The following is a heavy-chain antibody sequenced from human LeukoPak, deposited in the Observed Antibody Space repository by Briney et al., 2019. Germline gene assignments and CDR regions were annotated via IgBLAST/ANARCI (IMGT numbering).Heavy chain of an antibody. CDR2: IKQDGSEK. D-gene: IGHD5-12*01. J-gene: IGHJ4*02. Sequence: GGSLRLSCAASGFTFSTSWMTWVRQAPGKGLEWVANIKQDGSEKYYVDSVKGRFTISRDNAKNSLYLQMNSLRAEDTAVYYCARDGMATINSWGQGTVVTVSS. CDR1: GFTFSTSW. V-gene: IGHV3-7*03. CDR3: ARDGMATINS.